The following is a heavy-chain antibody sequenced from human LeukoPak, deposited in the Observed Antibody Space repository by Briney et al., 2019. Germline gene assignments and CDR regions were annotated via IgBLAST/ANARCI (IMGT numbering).Heavy chain of an antibody. V-gene: IGHV4-59*01. Sequence: TSETLSLTCTVSGGSISSYYWSWIRQPPGKGLEWIGYIYYSGSTNYNPSLKSRVTISVDTSKNQFSLKLSSVTAADTAVYYCARVGRVATIRDYYYYMDVWGKGTTVTVSS. CDR1: GGSISSYY. CDR3: ARVGRVATIRDYYYYMDV. CDR2: IYYSGST. J-gene: IGHJ6*03. D-gene: IGHD5-12*01.